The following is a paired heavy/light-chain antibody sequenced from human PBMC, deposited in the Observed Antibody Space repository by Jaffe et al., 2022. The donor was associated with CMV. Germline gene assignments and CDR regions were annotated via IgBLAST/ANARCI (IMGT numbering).Heavy chain of an antibody. CDR2: ITGGGETT. J-gene: IGHJ5*02. V-gene: IGHV3-23*01. CDR3: AKGDSYSVHNWLDP. Sequence: EVQLLESGGGLVQPGGSTRVSCAASGFKFSGYAMTWVRQAPGKGLEWLSTITGGGETTYYADSVKGRFTISRDNSKNTLYLQMHSLRDEDTALYYCAKGDSYSVHNWLDPWGQGFLVTVSS. CDR1: GFKFSGYA. D-gene: IGHD3-22*01.
Light chain of an antibody. CDR1: SSNIGSNT. V-gene: IGLV1-44*01. J-gene: IGLJ3*02. CDR2: VND. Sequence: QSVLSQPPSASGTPGQRVAISCSGSSSNIGSNTVKWYQQLPGTAPKLLIYVNDQRPSGVPDRFSGSKSGTSASLAISGLQSEDEGDYYCATWDDSLNGWVFGGGTKLTVL. CDR3: ATWDDSLNGWV.